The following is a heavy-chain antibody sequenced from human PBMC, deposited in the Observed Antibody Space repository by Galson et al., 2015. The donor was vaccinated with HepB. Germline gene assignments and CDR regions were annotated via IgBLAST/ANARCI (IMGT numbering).Heavy chain of an antibody. J-gene: IGHJ4*02. Sequence: LRLSCAASGFTFSSYAMHWVRQAPGKGLEWVAVISYDGSNKYYADSVKGRFTISRDNSKNTLYLQMNSLRAEDTAVYYCARDLSRYCSGGSCYFGSDYWGQGTLVTVSS. V-gene: IGHV3-30*04. CDR1: GFTFSSYA. CDR3: ARDLSRYCSGGSCYFGSDY. D-gene: IGHD2-15*01. CDR2: ISYDGSNK.